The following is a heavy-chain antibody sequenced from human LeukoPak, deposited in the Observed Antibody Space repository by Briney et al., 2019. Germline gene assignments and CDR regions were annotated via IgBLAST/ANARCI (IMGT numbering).Heavy chain of an antibody. D-gene: IGHD3-22*01. J-gene: IGHJ1*01. Sequence: PSETLSLTCTVSGGSISSSSYYWGWIRQPPGKGLEWIGSIYYSGSTYYNPSLKGRVTISVDTSKNQFSLKLRSVTAADTAVYYCARVVQSTDSSGFYLPEYFQHWGQGTLVTVSS. CDR3: ARVVQSTDSSGFYLPEYFQH. V-gene: IGHV4-39*07. CDR2: IYYSGST. CDR1: GGSISSSSYY.